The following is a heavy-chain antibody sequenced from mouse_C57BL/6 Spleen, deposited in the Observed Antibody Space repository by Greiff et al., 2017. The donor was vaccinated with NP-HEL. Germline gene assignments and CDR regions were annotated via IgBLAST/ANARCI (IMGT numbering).Heavy chain of an antibody. D-gene: IGHD2-4*01. CDR3: ARGDYDDYFDY. CDR2: ISYDGSN. V-gene: IGHV3-6*01. CDR1: GYSITSGYY. Sequence: DVQLQESGPGLVKPSQSLSLTCSVTGYSITSGYYWNWIRQFPGNKLEWMGYISYDGSNNYNPSLKNRISITRDTSKNQFFLKLNSVTTEDTATYYCARGDYDDYFDYWGQGTTLTVSS. J-gene: IGHJ2*01.